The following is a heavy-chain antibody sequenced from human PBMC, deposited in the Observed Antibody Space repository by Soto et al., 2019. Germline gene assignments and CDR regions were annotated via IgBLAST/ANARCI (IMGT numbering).Heavy chain of an antibody. CDR2: ISDSGRTM. CDR1: GFTFSSFE. Sequence: PGGSLRLSCAASGFTFSSFEMIWVRQAPGKGLEWISYISDSGRTMYYADSVKGRLTISRDNAKNSLYLQMNSLRVEDTALYYCARSTVTSDWGQGTLVTVSS. V-gene: IGHV3-48*03. J-gene: IGHJ4*02. CDR3: ARSTVTSD. D-gene: IGHD4-17*01.